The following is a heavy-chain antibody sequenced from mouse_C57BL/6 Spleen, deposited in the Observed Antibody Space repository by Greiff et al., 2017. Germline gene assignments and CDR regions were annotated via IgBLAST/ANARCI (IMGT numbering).Heavy chain of an antibody. J-gene: IGHJ1*03. CDR2: IDPEDGET. CDR3: AREDVCDGNPGSYWYFDV. CDR1: GFNIKDYY. Sequence: EVKLVESGAELVKPGASVKLSCTASGFNIKDYYMHWVKQRTEQGLEWIGRIDPEDGETKYAPKFQGKATITADTSSNTAYLQLSSLTSEDTAVYYCAREDVCDGNPGSYWYFDVWGTGTTVTVSS. V-gene: IGHV14-2*01. D-gene: IGHD2-1*01.